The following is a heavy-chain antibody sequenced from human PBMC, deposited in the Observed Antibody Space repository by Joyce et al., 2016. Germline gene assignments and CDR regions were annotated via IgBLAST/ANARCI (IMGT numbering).Heavy chain of an antibody. Sequence: QVQLQESGPGLVKPSQTLSLTCTVSGGSIRADGYYWSWIRHHPGKGREWIGYIYHSGSTYDNPSLESRVSISADTSENQFYLKLSSVTAADTAVYYCAREYVSVAGTGIWGQGTLVTVSS. CDR3: AREYVSVAGTGI. D-gene: IGHD6-19*01. CDR2: IYHSGST. V-gene: IGHV4-31*03. J-gene: IGHJ4*02. CDR1: GGSIRADGYY.